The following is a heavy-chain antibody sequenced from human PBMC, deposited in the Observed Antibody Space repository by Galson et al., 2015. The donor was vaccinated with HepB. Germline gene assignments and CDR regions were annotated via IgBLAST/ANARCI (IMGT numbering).Heavy chain of an antibody. J-gene: IGHJ3*02. CDR1: GFTVSSNY. CDR3: ARESPASMITFGGVITRSAFDI. V-gene: IGHV3-53*04. CDR2: IYSGGST. D-gene: IGHD3-16*02. Sequence: SLRLSCAASGFTVSSNYMSWVRQAPGKGLEWVSVIYSGGSTYYADSVKGRLTISRHNSKNTLYLQMNSLRAEDTAVYYCARESPASMITFGGVITRSAFDIWGQGTMVTVSS.